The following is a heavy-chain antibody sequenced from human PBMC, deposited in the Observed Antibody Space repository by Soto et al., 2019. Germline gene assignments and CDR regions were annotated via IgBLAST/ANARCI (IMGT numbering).Heavy chain of an antibody. CDR1: GFTFTSSA. CDR3: AVTGGTTDY. D-gene: IGHD3-16*01. CDR2: IVVGRGNT. Sequence: QMQLVQSGPEVKKPGTSVKVSCKASGFTFTSSAVQWVRQARGQRLEWIGGIVVGRGNTNYAQKFQERVTMTRDMSTSTAYLELSSLRSGDTAVYYCAVTGGTTDYWGQGTLVTVSS. J-gene: IGHJ4*02. V-gene: IGHV1-58*01.